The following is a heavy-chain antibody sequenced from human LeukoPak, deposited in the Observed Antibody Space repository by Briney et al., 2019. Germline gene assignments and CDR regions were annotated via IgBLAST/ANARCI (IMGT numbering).Heavy chain of an antibody. J-gene: IGHJ4*02. CDR1: GGSISSSSYY. Sequence: SETLSLTCTVSGGSISSSSYYWGWIRQPPGKGLEWIGSIYYSGSTYYNPSLKSRVTISVDTSKNQFSLKLSSVTAADTAVYYCARVAAAGYYFDYWGQGTLVTVSS. D-gene: IGHD6-13*01. CDR2: IYYSGST. V-gene: IGHV4-39*07. CDR3: ARVAAAGYYFDY.